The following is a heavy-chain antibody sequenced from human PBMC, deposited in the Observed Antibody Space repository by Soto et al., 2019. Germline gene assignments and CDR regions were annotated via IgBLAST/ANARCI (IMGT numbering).Heavy chain of an antibody. V-gene: IGHV1-69*06. CDR1: GGSRSTNP. CDR2: TGSGAGPG. Sequence: SVKVSCKASGGSRSTNPISWVLQAPGQGLEWMGGTGSGAGPGNHAQKFQGRLTVTADKSTSTVYMELTNLSSEDTAVYYCARRHSGGFFRFFDSWGQGTLVTVSS. CDR3: ARRHSGGFFRFFDS. D-gene: IGHD2-15*01. J-gene: IGHJ4*02.